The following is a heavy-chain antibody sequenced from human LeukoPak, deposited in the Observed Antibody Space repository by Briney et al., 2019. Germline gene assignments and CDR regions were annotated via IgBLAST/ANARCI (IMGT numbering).Heavy chain of an antibody. Sequence: SETLSLTCAVYGGSFSGFYWGWVRQPPRKGVGWVGEINHSGSNNYNPSLKSRVTISVDTSKNQFSLKLSSVTAADTAVYYCASGAAQNDFWSGYSIYYYGMDVWGQGTTVTVSS. CDR1: GGSFSGFY. J-gene: IGHJ6*02. D-gene: IGHD3-3*01. CDR3: ASGAAQNDFWSGYSIYYYGMDV. CDR2: INHSGSN. V-gene: IGHV4-34*01.